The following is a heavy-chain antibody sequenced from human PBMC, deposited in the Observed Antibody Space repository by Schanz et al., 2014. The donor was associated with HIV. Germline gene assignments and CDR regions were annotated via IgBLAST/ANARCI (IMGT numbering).Heavy chain of an antibody. CDR2: MSYDGFSK. Sequence: QVQLVESGGGVVQPGRSLRLSCTASGFTFSSSGMHWVRQAPGKGLEWVAAMSYDGFSKYYADSVKGRFTISRDNSKNTLYLQMNSLRAEDTAVYYCARSNYVGLYYFDYWGQGTLVTVSS. J-gene: IGHJ4*02. D-gene: IGHD4-4*01. V-gene: IGHV3-30*19. CDR1: GFTFSSSG. CDR3: ARSNYVGLYYFDY.